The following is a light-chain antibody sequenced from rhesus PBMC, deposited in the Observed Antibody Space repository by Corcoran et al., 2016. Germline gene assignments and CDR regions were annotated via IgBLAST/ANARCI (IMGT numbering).Light chain of an antibody. CDR2: YAS. V-gene: IGKV1S15*01. CDR1: RGISNS. CDR3: QHGYGTPLT. Sequence: DIQMTQSPSSLSASVGDTVTITCRASRGISNSIAWYQQKPGKVPNLLINYASTLQSGVPSRFSGSGSGTDFTLTLSSLQPEYFATYFCQHGYGTPLTFGGGTKVEIK. J-gene: IGKJ4*01.